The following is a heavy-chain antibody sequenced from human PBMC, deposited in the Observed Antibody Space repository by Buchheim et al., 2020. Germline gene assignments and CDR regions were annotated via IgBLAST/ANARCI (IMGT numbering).Heavy chain of an antibody. CDR3: ARDIAVTRSPGDSFDP. V-gene: IGHV3-74*03. CDR1: GFTFSRHW. J-gene: IGHJ5*02. Sequence: EVQLVESGGGLVQPGGSLRLSCAVSGFTFSRHWMHWVRQAPGKGLVWVSRINSDGSSTTYADPVKGRFTISRDNAKNTLYLQMNRLRAEDTAVYYCARDIAVTRSPGDSFDPWGQGTL. D-gene: IGHD6-19*01. CDR2: INSDGSST.